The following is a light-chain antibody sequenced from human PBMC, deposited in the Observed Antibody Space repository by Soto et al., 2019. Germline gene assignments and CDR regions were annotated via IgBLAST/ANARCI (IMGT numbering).Light chain of an antibody. CDR3: QQYNNWPLT. CDR1: QSVSSSY. V-gene: IGKV3-15*01. Sequence: DIVLTQSPATLSLSPWGRATLSCRASQSVSSSYLAWYQQKPGQAPRLLVYGAYTGATAIPARFSGSGSGTYFTLTIRSLQSEDFAVYYCQQYNNWPLTFGGGTKVDIK. CDR2: GAY. J-gene: IGKJ4*01.